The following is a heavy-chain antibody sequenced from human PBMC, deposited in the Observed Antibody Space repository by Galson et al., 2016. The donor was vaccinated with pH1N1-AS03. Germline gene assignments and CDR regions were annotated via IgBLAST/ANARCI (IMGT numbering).Heavy chain of an antibody. Sequence: SVKVSCKASGYTFTSYGISWVRQAPGQGLEWMGWISGDDGNTNYAQKFQGRVTMTTDTSTSTAYMELRSLRSDDTAVFYCARELGGGIIKEAYWGQGTLVTVSS. V-gene: IGHV1-18*04. CDR2: ISGDDGNT. CDR3: ARELGGGIIKEAY. J-gene: IGHJ4*02. CDR1: GYTFTSYG. D-gene: IGHD3-10*01.